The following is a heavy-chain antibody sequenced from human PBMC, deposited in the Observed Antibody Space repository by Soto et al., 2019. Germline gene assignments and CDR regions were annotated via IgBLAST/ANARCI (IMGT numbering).Heavy chain of an antibody. CDR1: GGSINNYY. CDR3: ATGRFSAGVRGVLIFDP. Sequence: QVLLQESGPGLVKPSETLSLTCTVSGGSINNYYWNWIRQPPGKGLEWIGSIHYSGSTNYKPSLKSRVTISVDTAKTQFTLKLNFVTAADTAVYYCATGRFSAGVRGVLIFDPWGQGTLVTVSS. V-gene: IGHV4-59*01. CDR2: IHYSGST. J-gene: IGHJ5*02. D-gene: IGHD3-10*01.